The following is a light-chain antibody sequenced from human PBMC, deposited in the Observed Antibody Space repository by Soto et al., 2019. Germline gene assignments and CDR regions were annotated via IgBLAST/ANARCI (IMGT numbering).Light chain of an antibody. Sequence: QSVLNQPPSASGTPGQRVTIACSGSSSNIGSTTVKWYQQLPGTAPKLLIDNNNQRPSGGPDRFSGSKSGTSASLAISGLQSEDEADYYCAAWDDSLNGVVFGGGTKLTVL. CDR3: AAWDDSLNGVV. J-gene: IGLJ3*02. V-gene: IGLV1-44*01. CDR2: NNN. CDR1: SSNIGSTT.